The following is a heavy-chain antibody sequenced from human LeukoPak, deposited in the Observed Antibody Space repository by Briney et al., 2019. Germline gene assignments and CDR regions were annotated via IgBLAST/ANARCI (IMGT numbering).Heavy chain of an antibody. V-gene: IGHV3-23*01. CDR1: GFIVSDNY. CDR3: ANQHRSQWLVRYFDY. Sequence: GGSLRLSCAASGFIVSDNYMSWVRQAPGKGLEWVSAISGSGGSTYYADSVKGRFTISRDNSKNTLYLQMNSLRAEDTAVYYCANQHRSQWLVRYFDYWGQGTLVTVSS. D-gene: IGHD6-19*01. J-gene: IGHJ4*02. CDR2: ISGSGGST.